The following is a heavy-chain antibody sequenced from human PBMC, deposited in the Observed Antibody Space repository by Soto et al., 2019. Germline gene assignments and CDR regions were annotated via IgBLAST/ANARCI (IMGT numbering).Heavy chain of an antibody. Sequence: QVQLVQSGAEVKKPGSSVKVSCKASGGTFSSYAISWVRQAPGQGLEWMGGIIPIFGTANFAQKFQGRVTITADESTSTAYMELSSLRSEDTAVYYCARDRTIVGATYNYFDYWGQGTLVTVSS. V-gene: IGHV1-69*01. D-gene: IGHD1-26*01. CDR3: ARDRTIVGATYNYFDY. CDR1: GGTFSSYA. CDR2: IIPIFGTA. J-gene: IGHJ4*02.